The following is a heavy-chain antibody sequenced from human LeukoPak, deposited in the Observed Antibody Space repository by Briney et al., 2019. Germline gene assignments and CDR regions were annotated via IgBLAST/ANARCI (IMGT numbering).Heavy chain of an antibody. J-gene: IGHJ6*02. CDR2: ISFDGTNK. CDR1: GFTFSNYA. V-gene: IGHV3-30-3*01. Sequence: GGSLRLSCAASGFTFSNYAMHWVRQAPGKGLEWVTVISFDGTNKYYKDSVKGRFTISRDNAKNSLYLQMNSLRAEDTALYFCAKGQLVKIPKYYYYGMDVWGQGTTVTVSS. CDR3: AKGQLVKIPKYYYYGMDV. D-gene: IGHD6-13*01.